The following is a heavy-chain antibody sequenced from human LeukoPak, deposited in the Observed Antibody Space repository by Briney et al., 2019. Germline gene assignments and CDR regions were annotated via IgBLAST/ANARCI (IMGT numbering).Heavy chain of an antibody. V-gene: IGHV3-23*01. CDR3: AKGRRDGYNYGMDV. Sequence: GGSLGLSCAASGFTVNNYAMSWVRQAPGRGLEWVSDIAGSGGSTYSADSVKGRFTISRDESKNTVYLQMNSLRAEDTAVYYCAKGRRDGYNYGMDVWGQGTTVTVSS. CDR2: IAGSGGST. J-gene: IGHJ6*02. D-gene: IGHD5-24*01. CDR1: GFTVNNYA.